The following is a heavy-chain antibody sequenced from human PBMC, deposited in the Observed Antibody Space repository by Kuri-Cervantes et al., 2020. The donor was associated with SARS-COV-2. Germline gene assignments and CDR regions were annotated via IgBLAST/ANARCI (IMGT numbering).Heavy chain of an antibody. V-gene: IGHV1-69*13. J-gene: IGHJ5*02. CDR2: IIPIFGTA. D-gene: IGHD5-18*01. CDR3: ARDGVDTAMVNWFDP. CDR1: GYTLTDYY. Sequence: SVKVSCKASGYTLTDYYIHWVRLAPGQGLEWMGGIIPIFGTANYAQKFQGRVTLTADESTSTAYMALSSLRSEDTAVYYFARDGVDTAMVNWFDPWGQGTLVTVSS.